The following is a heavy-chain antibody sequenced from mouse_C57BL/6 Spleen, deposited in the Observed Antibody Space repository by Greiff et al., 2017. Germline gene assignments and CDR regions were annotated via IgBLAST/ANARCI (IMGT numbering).Heavy chain of an antibody. CDR2: IYPGTGDT. Sequence: QVQLQQSGAELVKPGASVKISCKASGYAFSSYWMNWVKQRPGKGLEWIGQIYPGTGDTNYNGKFKGKAPLTADQSSSTAYMQLSSLTSEVSAVYFCAMMFYAYGYAMAYWGQGTSVTVSS. V-gene: IGHV1-80*01. J-gene: IGHJ4*01. CDR3: AMMFYAYGYAMAY. CDR1: GYAFSSYW. D-gene: IGHD2-2*01.